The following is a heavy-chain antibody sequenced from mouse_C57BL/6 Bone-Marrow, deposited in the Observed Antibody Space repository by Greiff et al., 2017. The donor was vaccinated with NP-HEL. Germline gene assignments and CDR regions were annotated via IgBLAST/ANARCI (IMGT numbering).Heavy chain of an antibody. D-gene: IGHD2-4*01. CDR1: GFTFSDYG. J-gene: IGHJ3*01. V-gene: IGHV5-17*01. Sequence: EVQRVESGGGLVKPGGSLKLSCAASGFTFSDYGMHWVRQAPEKGLEWVAYISSGSSTIYYADTVKGRFTISRDNAKNTLFLQMTSLRSEDTAMYYCARKDYYDFLPGFAYWGQGTLVTVSA. CDR2: ISSGSSTI. CDR3: ARKDYYDFLPGFAY.